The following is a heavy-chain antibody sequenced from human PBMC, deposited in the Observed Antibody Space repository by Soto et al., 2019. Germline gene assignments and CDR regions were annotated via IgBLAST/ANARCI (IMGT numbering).Heavy chain of an antibody. V-gene: IGHV1-69*12. CDR2: IVPISGTT. CDR3: VRSGVVVNAFDI. Sequence: QVQLVQSGAEVKKPGSSVKVSCKVSGGTFNYYAINWVRQAPGQGLEWMGGIVPISGTTNYAQKFQGRVTITADESTSTAYMELSSLRSEDTAVYYCVRSGVVVNAFDIWGQGTLVTVSS. CDR1: GGTFNYYA. D-gene: IGHD2-21*01. J-gene: IGHJ3*02.